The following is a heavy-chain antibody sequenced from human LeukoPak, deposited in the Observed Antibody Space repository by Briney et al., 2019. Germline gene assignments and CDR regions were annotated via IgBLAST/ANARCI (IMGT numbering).Heavy chain of an antibody. Sequence: GGSLRLSCAASGITFSDYWMSWVRQAPGKGLEWVANIRPDGSDKYYVDSVKGRFIISRDNAKNSLYLQMNSLRAEDTAVYYCATDYDSSGIFDYWGQGTLVTVSS. V-gene: IGHV3-7*01. CDR2: IRPDGSDK. CDR3: ATDYDSSGIFDY. J-gene: IGHJ4*02. CDR1: GITFSDYW. D-gene: IGHD3-22*01.